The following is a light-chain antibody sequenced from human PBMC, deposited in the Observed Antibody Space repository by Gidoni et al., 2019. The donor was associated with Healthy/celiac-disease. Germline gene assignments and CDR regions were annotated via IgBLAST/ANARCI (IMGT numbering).Light chain of an antibody. V-gene: IGKV3-20*01. CDR3: QQYGSSPRT. Sequence: EIVLTQSPGTMSLSPGERATLSCRASQSVRSSYLAWYQQKPGQAPRLLIYGASSRATGIPDSFSGSGSGTDFTLTISRLEPEDFAVYYCQQYGSSPRTFXQXTKVEIK. CDR1: QSVRSSY. CDR2: GAS. J-gene: IGKJ1*01.